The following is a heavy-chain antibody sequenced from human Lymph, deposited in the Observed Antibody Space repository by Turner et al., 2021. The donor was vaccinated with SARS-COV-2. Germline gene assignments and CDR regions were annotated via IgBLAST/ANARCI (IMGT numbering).Heavy chain of an antibody. CDR3: ARLLPYGDYCDY. J-gene: IGHJ4*02. CDR2: IYSGGST. D-gene: IGHD4-17*01. CDR1: EFTVSSNY. Sequence: EVQLVESGGGLIQPGGSLRLSCAASEFTVSSNYMSWVRQAPGKGLAWVSIIYSGGSTFYADSVKGRFTISRDNSKNTLYLQMNSLRAEDTAVYYCARLLPYGDYCDYWGQGTLVTVSS. V-gene: IGHV3-53*01.